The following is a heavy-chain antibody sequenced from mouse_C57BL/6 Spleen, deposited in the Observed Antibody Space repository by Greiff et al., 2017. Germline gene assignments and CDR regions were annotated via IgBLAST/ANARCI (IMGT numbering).Heavy chain of an antibody. V-gene: IGHV1-81*01. CDR3: ARDYSGYFDV. Sequence: QVQLQQSGAELARPGASVKLSCKASGYTFTSYGISWVKQRTGQGLEWIGEIYPRSGNTYYNEKFKGKATLTADKSSSTAYMALRRLTSEDSAVYFCARDYSGYFDVWGTGTTVTVSS. CDR2: IYPRSGNT. D-gene: IGHD2-13*01. J-gene: IGHJ1*03. CDR1: GYTFTSYG.